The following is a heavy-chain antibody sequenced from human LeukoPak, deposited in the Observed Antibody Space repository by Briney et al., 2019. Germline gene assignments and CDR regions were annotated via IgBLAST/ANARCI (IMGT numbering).Heavy chain of an antibody. CDR3: ARGLWFGEFDLDY. D-gene: IGHD3-10*01. J-gene: IGHJ4*02. CDR1: GFTFSSYS. Sequence: GGSLRLSCAASGFTFSSYSMNWVRQAPGKGLEWVSSISSSSSYIYYADSVKGRFTISRDNAKNSLYLQMNSLRAEDTAVYYCARGLWFGEFDLDYWGQGTLVTVSS. V-gene: IGHV3-21*01. CDR2: ISSSSSYI.